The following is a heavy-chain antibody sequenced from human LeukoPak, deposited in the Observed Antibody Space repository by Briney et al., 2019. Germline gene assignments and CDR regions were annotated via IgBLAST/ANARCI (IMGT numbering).Heavy chain of an antibody. Sequence: GGSLRLSCTASGLSLNNYAMSWVRQAPGKGLEWVSAISGSGGSTYYADSVKGRFTISRDNSKNTLYLQMNSLRAEDTAVYYCAKVADSGSLDWGQGTLVTVSS. CDR1: GLSLNNYA. CDR3: AKVADSGSLD. D-gene: IGHD1-26*01. J-gene: IGHJ4*02. CDR2: ISGSGGST. V-gene: IGHV3-23*01.